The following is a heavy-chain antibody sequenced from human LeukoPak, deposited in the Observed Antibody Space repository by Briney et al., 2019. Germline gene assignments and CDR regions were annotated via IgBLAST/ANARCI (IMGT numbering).Heavy chain of an antibody. J-gene: IGHJ4*02. CDR3: ARGTKVVAALSY. D-gene: IGHD2-15*01. CDR1: GYTFTSYD. CDR2: MNPNSGNT. Sequence: VSVKVSCKASGYTFTSYDINWVRQATGQGLEWMGWMNPNSGNTGYAQKFQGRVTMTRNTSISTAYMELSSLRSEDTAVYYCARGTKVVAALSYWSQGTLVTVSS. V-gene: IGHV1-8*01.